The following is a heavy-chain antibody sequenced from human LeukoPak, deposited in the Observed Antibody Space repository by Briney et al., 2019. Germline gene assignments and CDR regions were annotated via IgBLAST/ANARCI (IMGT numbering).Heavy chain of an antibody. CDR1: GGPFRAFY. CDR3: AREESMVRGVSWFDP. CDR2: VNHSGGT. D-gene: IGHD3-10*01. J-gene: IGHJ5*02. Sequence: KASETLSLTCDVSGGPFRAFYWSWIRQPPGKGLEWIGEVNHSGGTNYSPSLKSRVTISLDTSKNQFSLKLSSVTAADTAVYYCAREESMVRGVSWFDPWGQGTLVTVSS. V-gene: IGHV4-34*01.